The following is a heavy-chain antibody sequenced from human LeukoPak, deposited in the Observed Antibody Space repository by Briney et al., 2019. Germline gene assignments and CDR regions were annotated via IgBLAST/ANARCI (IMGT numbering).Heavy chain of an antibody. J-gene: IGHJ5*02. CDR3: ARDSSGWYHNWFDP. CDR2: ISYDGSNK. CDR1: GFTFSSYA. D-gene: IGHD6-19*01. V-gene: IGHV3-30*04. Sequence: GGSLRLSCAASGFTFSSYAMHWVRQAPGKGLEWVAVISYDGSNKYYADSVKGRFTISRDNSKNTLYLQMNSLRAEDTAVYYCARDSSGWYHNWFDPWGQGTLVTVSS.